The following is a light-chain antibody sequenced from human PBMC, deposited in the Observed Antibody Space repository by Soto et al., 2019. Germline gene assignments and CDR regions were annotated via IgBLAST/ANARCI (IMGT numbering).Light chain of an antibody. Sequence: HSVLTQPPSASGTPRQRVTISCSGSSSNIGSNYVYWYQQLPGTAPKLLIYRNNQRPSGVPDRFSGSKSGTSASLAISGLRSEDEADYYCAAWDDSLAGVVFGGGTKLTVL. CDR3: AAWDDSLAGVV. V-gene: IGLV1-47*01. CDR1: SSNIGSNY. J-gene: IGLJ2*01. CDR2: RNN.